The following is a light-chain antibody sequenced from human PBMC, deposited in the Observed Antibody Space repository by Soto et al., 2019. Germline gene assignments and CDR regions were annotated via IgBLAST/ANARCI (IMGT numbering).Light chain of an antibody. Sequence: QSVLTQPPSASGSPGQTVAISCTGTSSDVGAYNYVSWYQQHPGKAPKLMIYDVIQRPLGVPARFSGSKSGNTASLTVSGLQPEDEADYYCCSYTTSSTYVFGTGTKLTVL. CDR1: SSDVGAYNY. CDR2: DVI. J-gene: IGLJ1*01. V-gene: IGLV2-8*01. CDR3: CSYTTSSTYV.